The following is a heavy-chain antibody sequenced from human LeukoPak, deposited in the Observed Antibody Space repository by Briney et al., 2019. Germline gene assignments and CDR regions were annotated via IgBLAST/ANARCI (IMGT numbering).Heavy chain of an antibody. V-gene: IGHV4-4*09. Sequence: SETLSLTCTVSGGSISGHYWSWIRQSPGRGLEWIGNIYTSGSTNYNPSLNSRVTISIDTSKNQFSLKVSSMTAADTAVYYCARQAQDRTNNYFDPWGQGTLVTVSS. D-gene: IGHD1-7*01. CDR2: IYTSGST. J-gene: IGHJ5*02. CDR3: ARQAQDRTNNYFDP. CDR1: GGSISGHY.